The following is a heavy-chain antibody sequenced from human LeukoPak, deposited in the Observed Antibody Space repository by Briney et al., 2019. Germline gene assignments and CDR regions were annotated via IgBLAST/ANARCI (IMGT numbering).Heavy chain of an antibody. J-gene: IGHJ4*02. Sequence: GGSLRLSCAASGFTFSSYWMSWVRQAPGKGLEWVANIKQDESEKYYVDSVKGRFTTSRDNAKNSLYLQMNSLRAEDTAVYYCARDKIEGPTKLDYWGQGILVTVSS. CDR2: IKQDESEK. D-gene: IGHD1-1*01. CDR3: ARDKIEGPTKLDY. CDR1: GFTFSSYW. V-gene: IGHV3-7*01.